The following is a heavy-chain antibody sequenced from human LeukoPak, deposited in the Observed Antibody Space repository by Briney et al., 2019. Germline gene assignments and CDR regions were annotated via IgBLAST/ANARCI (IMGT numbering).Heavy chain of an antibody. CDR1: GGSISGYY. V-gene: IGHV4-4*07. J-gene: IGHJ4*02. CDR2: IYSSGST. CDR3: ARDYDY. Sequence: SDTLSLTCSVSGGSISGYYWSWIRQPAGKGLEWIGRIYSSGSTNYNPSLKSRVTMSVDTSKKQFSLKLSSVTAADTALYYCARDYDYWGQGTLVTVSS.